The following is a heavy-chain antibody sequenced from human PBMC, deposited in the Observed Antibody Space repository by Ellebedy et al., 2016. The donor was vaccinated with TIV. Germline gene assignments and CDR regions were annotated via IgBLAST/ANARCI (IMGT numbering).Heavy chain of an antibody. CDR3: ATSAVAGRRLLPLDY. CDR2: IYYSGST. D-gene: IGHD6-19*01. J-gene: IGHJ4*02. Sequence: SETLSLTXAVSGGSVSSANYYWSWIRQPPGKGLEWIGYIYYSGSTNYNPSLQSRVTISVDTSKNQFSLKLSSVTAADTAVYYCATSAVAGRRLLPLDYWGQGTLVTVSS. V-gene: IGHV4-61*01. CDR1: GGSVSSANYY.